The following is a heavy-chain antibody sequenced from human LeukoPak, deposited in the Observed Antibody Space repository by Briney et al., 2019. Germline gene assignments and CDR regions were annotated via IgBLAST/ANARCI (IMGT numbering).Heavy chain of an antibody. CDR3: ARLAYSSGWFAGYFDY. V-gene: IGHV5-51*01. CDR1: GYSFTTYW. CDR2: NYPGDSDT. Sequence: GESLKISCKGSGYSFTTYWLGWVRQMPGKGLELMGINYPGDSDTRYSPSFQGQVTISADKSIATAYLQWSGLKASDTAIYYCARLAYSSGWFAGYFDYWGQGTLVTVSS. J-gene: IGHJ4*02. D-gene: IGHD6-19*01.